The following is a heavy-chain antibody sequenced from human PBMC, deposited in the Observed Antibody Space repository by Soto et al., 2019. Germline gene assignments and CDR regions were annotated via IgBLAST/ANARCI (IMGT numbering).Heavy chain of an antibody. V-gene: IGHV3-23*01. J-gene: IGHJ6*02. CDR1: GFTFSSFA. Sequence: VGSLRLSCEASGFTFSSFAMSWVRQTPGKGLEWLSGISGGGGGSHYADSVKGRFTISRDNSKNTLYLQMNSLRVEDTALYYCAKDQLTAGGDYYYYYGMDVWGRGTAVTVSS. D-gene: IGHD6-13*01. CDR3: AKDQLTAGGDYYYYYGMDV. CDR2: ISGGGGGS.